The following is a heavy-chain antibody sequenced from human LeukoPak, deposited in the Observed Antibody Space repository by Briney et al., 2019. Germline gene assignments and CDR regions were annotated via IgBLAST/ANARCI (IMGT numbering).Heavy chain of an antibody. CDR2: ISSSSSYI. Sequence: PGGSLRLSCAASGFTFSSYSMNWVRQAPGKGLEWVSSISSSSSYIYYADSVKGRFTISRDNAKNSLYLQMNSLRAGDTAVYYCARVSIAAAPYYMDVWGKGTTVTVSS. CDR3: ARVSIAAAPYYMDV. CDR1: GFTFSSYS. V-gene: IGHV3-21*01. D-gene: IGHD6-13*01. J-gene: IGHJ6*03.